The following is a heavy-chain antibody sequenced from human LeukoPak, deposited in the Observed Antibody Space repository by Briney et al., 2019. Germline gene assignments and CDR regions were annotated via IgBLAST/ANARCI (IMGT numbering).Heavy chain of an antibody. CDR3: ARHPQIRYSSSWYRRAGRDYDY. D-gene: IGHD6-13*01. Sequence: SETLSLTCAVYGGSFSGYYWSWIRQPPGKGLEWIGEINHSGSTYYNPSLKSRVTISVDTSKNQFSLKLSSVTAADTAVYYCARHPQIRYSSSWYRRAGRDYDYWGQGTLVTVSS. J-gene: IGHJ4*02. CDR2: INHSGST. CDR1: GGSFSGYY. V-gene: IGHV4-34*01.